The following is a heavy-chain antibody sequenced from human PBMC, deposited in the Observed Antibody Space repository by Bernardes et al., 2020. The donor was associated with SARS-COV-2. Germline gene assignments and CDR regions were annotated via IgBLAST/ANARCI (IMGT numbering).Heavy chain of an antibody. CDR2: ISAYNGNT. J-gene: IGHJ5*02. V-gene: IGHV1-18*01. Sequence: SVKVSCKASGYTFTSYGISWVRQAPGQGLEWMGWISAYNGNTNYAQKLQGRVTMTTDTSTSTAYMELRSLRSDDTAVYYCARMGIVYCSGGSCFKGFWFDPWGQGTLVTVSS. CDR3: ARMGIVYCSGGSCFKGFWFDP. D-gene: IGHD2-15*01. CDR1: GYTFTSYG.